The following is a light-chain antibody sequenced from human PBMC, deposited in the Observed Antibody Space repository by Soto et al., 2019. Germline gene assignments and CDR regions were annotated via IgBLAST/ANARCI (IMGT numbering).Light chain of an antibody. CDR2: AAS. CDR1: QSINSY. CDR3: QQSYTTRWT. V-gene: IGKV1-39*01. J-gene: IGKJ1*01. Sequence: DIQMTQSPSSLSASVGDKVTITCRASQSINSYLNWYQQKPGNAPKLLIYAASSLQSGVPSRFSGSGFGTDFTLTISSLQREDFATYYCQQSYTTRWTLGQGTKVDIK.